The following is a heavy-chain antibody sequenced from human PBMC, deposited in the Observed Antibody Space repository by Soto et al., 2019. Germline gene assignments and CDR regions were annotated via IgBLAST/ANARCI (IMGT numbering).Heavy chain of an antibody. D-gene: IGHD6-19*01. J-gene: IGHJ4*02. CDR3: ARIHWAQSSLDY. Sequence: SETLSLTCAVSGGSIDSGAFSLSWIRQPPGKGLEWIGYVTHSGTAYSIPSLNGRLTLSVDSSQTQFSLKLTSVTAADSAFYYRARIHWAQSSLDYWGPGILVTLSS. CDR2: VTHSGTA. CDR1: GGSIDSGAFS. V-gene: IGHV4-30-2*01.